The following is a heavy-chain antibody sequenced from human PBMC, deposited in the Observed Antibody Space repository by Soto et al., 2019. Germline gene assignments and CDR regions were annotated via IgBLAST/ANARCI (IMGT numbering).Heavy chain of an antibody. D-gene: IGHD6-19*01. Sequence: QVQLVQSGAEVKKPGASVKVSCKTSGYNFTTYGVTWVRKAPGHGLEWMGWISGHNGHTNYAQTFQDRVTMTTDTSTTTAYMELRSRRSDDTAVYYCARYQPYSTGYYYFEHWGQGTLAIVTS. J-gene: IGHJ4*02. V-gene: IGHV1-18*01. CDR3: ARYQPYSTGYYYFEH. CDR1: GYNFTTYG. CDR2: ISGHNGHT.